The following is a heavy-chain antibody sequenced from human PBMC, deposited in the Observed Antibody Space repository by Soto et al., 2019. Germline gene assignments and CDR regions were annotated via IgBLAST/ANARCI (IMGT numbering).Heavy chain of an antibody. CDR2: INPSGGST. CDR1: GYTFTSYY. V-gene: IGHV1-46*01. Sequence: ASVKVSCKASGYTFTSYYMHWVRQVPGQGLEWMGIINPSGGSTSYAQKFQGRVTMTRDTSTSTVYMELSSLRSEDTAVYYCARGDPSSYYDILTGPNWFDPWGQGTLVTVSS. J-gene: IGHJ5*02. D-gene: IGHD3-9*01. CDR3: ARGDPSSYYDILTGPNWFDP.